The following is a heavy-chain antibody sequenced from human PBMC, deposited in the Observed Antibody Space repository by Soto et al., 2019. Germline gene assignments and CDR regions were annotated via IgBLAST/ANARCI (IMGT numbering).Heavy chain of an antibody. Sequence: QVQLVESGGGVVQPGRSLRLSCAASGFTFSSYGMLWVRQAPGKGLEWVAVISYDGSNKYYADSVKGRFTISRDNSKNTLYLQMNSLRAEDTAVYYCAKENVRKYFDYWGQGTLVTVSS. D-gene: IGHD1-1*01. CDR1: GFTFSSYG. J-gene: IGHJ4*02. CDR3: AKENVRKYFDY. CDR2: ISYDGSNK. V-gene: IGHV3-30*18.